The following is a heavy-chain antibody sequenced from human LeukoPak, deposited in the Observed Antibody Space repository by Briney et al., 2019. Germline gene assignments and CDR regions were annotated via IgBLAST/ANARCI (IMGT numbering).Heavy chain of an antibody. CDR2: INPNSGGT. D-gene: IGHD6-6*01. CDR3: ARDRAARRGGFDY. CDR1: GYTFTGYY. V-gene: IGHV1-2*02. J-gene: IGHJ4*02. Sequence: ASVKVSCKASGYTFTGYYMHWVRQAPGQGLEWMGWINPNSGGTNYAQKFQGRVTMTRDTSISTAYMELSRLRSDDTAVYYCARDRAARRGGFDYWGQGTLVTVSS.